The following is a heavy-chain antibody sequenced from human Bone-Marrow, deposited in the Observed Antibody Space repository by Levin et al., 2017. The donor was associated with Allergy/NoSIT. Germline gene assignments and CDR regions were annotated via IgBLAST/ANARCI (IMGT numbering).Heavy chain of an antibody. J-gene: IGHJ6*02. CDR3: AKESGDFGKYGIDV. D-gene: IGHD4-17*01. CDR1: SGSISITSYY. CDR2: IYYSGST. V-gene: IGHV4-39*07. Sequence: PSETLSLTCTVSSGSISITSYYWAWIRQPPGKGLEWIGNIYYSGSTYYNPSLKSRITLSVDTSKNQFSLKLRSVTAADAATYDCAKESGDFGKYGIDVWGQGTTVTVSS.